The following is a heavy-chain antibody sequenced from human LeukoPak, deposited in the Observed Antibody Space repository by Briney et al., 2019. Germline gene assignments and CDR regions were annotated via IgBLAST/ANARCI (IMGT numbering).Heavy chain of an antibody. Sequence: PGGSLRLSCAASGFTFSSYWMSWVRQAPGKGLEWVSYISSSSSYTNYADSVKGRFTISRDNDKNSLYLQMNSLRAEDTAVYYCAREEYSGSYYFDYWGQGTLVTVSS. CDR2: ISSSSSYT. J-gene: IGHJ4*02. V-gene: IGHV3-21*05. D-gene: IGHD1-26*01. CDR3: AREEYSGSYYFDY. CDR1: GFTFSSYW.